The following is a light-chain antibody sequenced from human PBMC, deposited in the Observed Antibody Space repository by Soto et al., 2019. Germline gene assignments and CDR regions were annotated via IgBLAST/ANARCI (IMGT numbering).Light chain of an antibody. CDR3: QQFHDYWT. CDR1: QSISGW. V-gene: IGKV1-5*01. CDR2: DVS. Sequence: DIQMTQSPSTLSASIGDRVTITCRASQSISGWLAWYQQKPGKAPKLLISDVSSLESGVPSRFSGSGSGTEFTLTISSLQPDDFAGYYYQQFHDYWTFGPGTKLEV. J-gene: IGKJ1*01.